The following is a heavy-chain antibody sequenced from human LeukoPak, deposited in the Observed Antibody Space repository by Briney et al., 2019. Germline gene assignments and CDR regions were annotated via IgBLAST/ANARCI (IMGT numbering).Heavy chain of an antibody. CDR3: ARSYGYGTNFDY. V-gene: IGHV4-61*08. CDR1: GGSISSGGYY. J-gene: IGHJ4*02. CDR2: IYHTGST. Sequence: PSQTLSLTCTVSGGSISSGGYYWSWIRQPPGKGLEWMGYIYHTGSTNYNPSLKSRVTISVDTSKNQFSLKLSSVTAADTAVYYCARSYGYGTNFDYWGQGTLVTVSS. D-gene: IGHD5-18*01.